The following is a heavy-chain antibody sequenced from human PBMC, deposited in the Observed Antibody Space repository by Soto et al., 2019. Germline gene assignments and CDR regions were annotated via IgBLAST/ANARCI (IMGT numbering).Heavy chain of an antibody. CDR3: AKVPAIVLVPAAMNYYYGMEV. CDR1: GFTFSSYG. Sequence: QVQLVESGGGVVQPGRSLRLSCAASGFTFSSYGMHWVRQAPGKGLEWVAVISYDGSNKYYADSVKGRFTISRDNSKNTLYLQMNSLRAEDTAVYYCAKVPAIVLVPAAMNYYYGMEVWGQGTTVTVSS. CDR2: ISYDGSNK. D-gene: IGHD2-2*01. J-gene: IGHJ6*01. V-gene: IGHV3-30*18.